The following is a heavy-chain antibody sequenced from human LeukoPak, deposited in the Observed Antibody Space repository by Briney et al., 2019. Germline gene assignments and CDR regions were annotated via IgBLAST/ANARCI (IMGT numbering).Heavy chain of an antibody. CDR3: AGLVSGYIDY. D-gene: IGHD3-22*01. J-gene: IGHJ4*02. CDR1: GGSISSYY. V-gene: IGHV4-59*01. Sequence: SETLSLTCTVSGGSISSYYWSWIRQPPGKGLEWIGYIYYSGSTNYNPSLTRRVTISVDTSKNQFSLKVSSVTAAGTAGYFWAGLVSGYIDYWGQPTLPTVSS. CDR2: IYYSGST.